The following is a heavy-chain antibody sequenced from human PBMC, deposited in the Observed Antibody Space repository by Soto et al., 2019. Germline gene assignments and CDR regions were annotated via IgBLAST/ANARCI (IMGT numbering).Heavy chain of an antibody. D-gene: IGHD6-19*01. CDR2: VYYTGST. CDR1: GGSISGSY. J-gene: IGHJ4*02. Sequence: SETLSLTCSVSGGSISGSYWSWIRQSPGKGLEWLGYVYYTGSTNYSPSLRGRVSISVDTSKNEFSLRLSSVTAADTAVYFCARSVAVPGAHIDHWGQGTQVTVSS. CDR3: ARSVAVPGAHIDH. V-gene: IGHV4-59*01.